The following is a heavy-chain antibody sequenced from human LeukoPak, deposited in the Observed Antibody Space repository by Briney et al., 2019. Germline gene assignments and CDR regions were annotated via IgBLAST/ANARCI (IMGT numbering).Heavy chain of an antibody. CDR3: ATVNLGHYYYYYGMDV. CDR2: IIPILGIA. Sequence: SVKVSCKASRGTFSSYAISWVRQAPGQGLEWMGRIIPILGIANYAQKFQGRVTITADKSTSTAYMELSSLRSEDTAVYYCATVNLGHYYYYYGMDVWGQGTTVTVSS. V-gene: IGHV1-69*04. CDR1: RGTFSSYA. J-gene: IGHJ6*02.